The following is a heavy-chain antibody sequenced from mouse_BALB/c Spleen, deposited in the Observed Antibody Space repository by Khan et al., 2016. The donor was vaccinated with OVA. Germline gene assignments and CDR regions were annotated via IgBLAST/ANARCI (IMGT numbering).Heavy chain of an antibody. D-gene: IGHD3-3*01. V-gene: IGHV3-2*02. J-gene: IGHJ3*01. CDR1: GYSITSDYA. CDR2: ISYSGRT. CDR3: AGGRAY. Sequence: EVQLQESGPGLVKPSQSLSLTCTVTGYSITSDYAWNWIRQFPGNKLEWTGYISYSGRTSYTPSLKSRISITRDTSTNQFFLQLNSVTTEDTATYYCAGGRAYWGQGTLVTVSA.